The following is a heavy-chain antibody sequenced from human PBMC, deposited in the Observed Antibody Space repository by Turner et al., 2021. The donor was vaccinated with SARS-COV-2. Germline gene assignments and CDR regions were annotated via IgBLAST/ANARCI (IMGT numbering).Heavy chain of an antibody. D-gene: IGHD6-19*01. CDR1: GFTFSSYW. V-gene: IGHV3-74*01. Sequence: VQLVESGGGLVQPGGSMRLTCAASGFTFSSYWMHWVRQAPGKGLVWVSRINSDGSSTTYADSVKGRFTISRDNAKNTLYLQMNSLRAEDTAVYYCAREGLRAVPDFDLWGRGTLVTVSS. CDR2: INSDGSST. J-gene: IGHJ2*01. CDR3: AREGLRAVPDFDL.